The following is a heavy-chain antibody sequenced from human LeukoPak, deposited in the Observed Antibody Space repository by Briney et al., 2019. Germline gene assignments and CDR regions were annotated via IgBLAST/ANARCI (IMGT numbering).Heavy chain of an antibody. J-gene: IGHJ3*02. CDR2: IWYDGSER. CDR3: ARDARRAFDI. V-gene: IGHV3-33*01. Sequence: GGSLRLSCAASGFTFGSHAINWVRQAPGKGLEWVAVIWYDGSERYYADSVKGRFTISRDNSRNTAYLQMNSLRVEDTAVYFCARDARRAFDIWGQGTMVTVSS. CDR1: GFTFGSHA.